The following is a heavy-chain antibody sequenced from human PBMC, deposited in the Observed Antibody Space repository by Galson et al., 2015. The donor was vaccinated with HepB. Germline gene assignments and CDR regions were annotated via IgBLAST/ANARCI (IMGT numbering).Heavy chain of an antibody. V-gene: IGHV5-51*03. CDR3: ARGHYYDSSGYSLDY. Sequence: QSGAEVKKPGESLKISCQGSGSSFTRYWIGWVRQMPGKGLEWMGIIYLGDSDTRYSPSFQGQVTISADKSISTAYLQWSSLKASDTAMYYCARGHYYDSSGYSLDYWGQGTLVTVSS. J-gene: IGHJ4*02. D-gene: IGHD3-22*01. CDR1: GSSFTRYW. CDR2: IYLGDSDT.